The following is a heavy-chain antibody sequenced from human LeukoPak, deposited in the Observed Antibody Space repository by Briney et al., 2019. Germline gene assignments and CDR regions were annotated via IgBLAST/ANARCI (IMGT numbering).Heavy chain of an antibody. Sequence: PSETLSLTCTVSDGSISNYYWSWIRQPPGKGLEWIGYISYSGYTNYNPSLKSRVTMSVDTSKNKFSLRLSSVTDADTAVYYCARHDYSNPRLDYWGQGTLVTVSS. J-gene: IGHJ4*02. D-gene: IGHD4-11*01. CDR1: DGSISNYY. CDR3: ARHDYSNPRLDY. CDR2: ISYSGYT. V-gene: IGHV4-59*08.